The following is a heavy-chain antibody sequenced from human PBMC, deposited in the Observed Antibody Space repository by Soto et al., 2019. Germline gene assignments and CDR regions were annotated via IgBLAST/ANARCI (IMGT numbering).Heavy chain of an antibody. CDR1: GLTISGKKY. Sequence: VQLVESGGGLIQPGESLRLSCAAFGLTISGKKYVAWVRQAPWKGLEWVSALYDVDGSFYADSVTGRFTTSSDSAKTTVYLQMNDLRPDDTAVYYCATWHEREHAFDVWGQGTTVTISS. CDR3: ATWHEREHAFDV. D-gene: IGHD1-1*01. J-gene: IGHJ3*01. CDR2: LYDVDGS. V-gene: IGHV3-53*01.